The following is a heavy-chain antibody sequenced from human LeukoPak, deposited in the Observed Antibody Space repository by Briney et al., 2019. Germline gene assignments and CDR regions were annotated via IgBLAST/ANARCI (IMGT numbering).Heavy chain of an antibody. V-gene: IGHV4-4*02. CDR3: AGENYYDSSGRAEYFQH. CDR1: GGSISSSNW. D-gene: IGHD3-22*01. J-gene: IGHJ1*01. Sequence: SGTLSLTCAVSGGSISSSNWWSWVRQPPGKGLEWIGAIYHSGSTNYNPSLKSRVTISVDKSKNQFSLKLSSVTAADTAVYYCAGENYYDSSGRAEYFQHWGQGTLVTVSS. CDR2: IYHSGST.